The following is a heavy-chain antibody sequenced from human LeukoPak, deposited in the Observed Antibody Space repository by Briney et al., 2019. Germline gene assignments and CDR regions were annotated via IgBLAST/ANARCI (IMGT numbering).Heavy chain of an antibody. Sequence: GGSLRLSCAASGFTFSSYWMSWVRQAPGKGLEWVGRIKSKSAGETTDYATPVKDRFTISRDDSTNTLFLQMNSLKTEDTAVYYCTSEQDCSGRSCSVFWGQGTLVTVSS. D-gene: IGHD2-15*01. J-gene: IGHJ4*02. V-gene: IGHV3-15*01. CDR3: TSEQDCSGRSCSVF. CDR1: GFTFSSYW. CDR2: IKSKSAGETT.